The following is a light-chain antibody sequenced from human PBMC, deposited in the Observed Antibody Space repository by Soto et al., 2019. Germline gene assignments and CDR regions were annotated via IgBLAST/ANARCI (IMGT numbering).Light chain of an antibody. CDR3: QKYNSAPWT. CDR1: QDIKTY. V-gene: IGKV1-27*01. Sequence: DTQLTQSPSSLSASLGDRVTITCRASQDIKTYLAWYQQQPGKVPRLLIYAASTLQSGVPSRFTGSGSGTDFTLTITSLQPEDVATYYCQKYNSAPWTFGPGTKVEIK. CDR2: AAS. J-gene: IGKJ1*01.